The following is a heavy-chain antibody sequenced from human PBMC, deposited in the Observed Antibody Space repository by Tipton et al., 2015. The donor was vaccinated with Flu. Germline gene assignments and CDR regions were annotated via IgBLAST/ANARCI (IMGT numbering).Heavy chain of an antibody. CDR1: GGSISSGNW. J-gene: IGHJ4*02. V-gene: IGHV4-4*02. CDR3: ARGERDSSSWYPYHFDY. CDR2: IFNSGST. Sequence: TLSLTCAVSGGSISSGNWWSWVRQPPGRGLEWIGEIFNSGSTNYNPSLKSRVTISVDKSKKQFSLKLSSVTAADTAVYYCARGERDSSSWYPYHFDYWGQGTLVTVSS. D-gene: IGHD6-13*01.